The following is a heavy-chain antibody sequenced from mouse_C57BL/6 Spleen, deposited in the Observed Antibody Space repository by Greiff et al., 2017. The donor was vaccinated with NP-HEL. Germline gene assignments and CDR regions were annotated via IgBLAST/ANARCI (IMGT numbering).Heavy chain of an antibody. D-gene: IGHD1-1*01. CDR1: GYTFTSYW. CDR2: IHPNSGST. J-gene: IGHJ3*01. V-gene: IGHV1-64*01. CDR3: VFRYYYCSNFAY. Sequence: QVQLQQPGAELVKPGASVKLSCKSSGYTFTSYWMHWVKQRPGQGLEWIGMIHPNSGSTNYNEKFKSKATLTVDKSSSTAYMQLSSLTSEDSAVYYCVFRYYYCSNFAYWGQGTLVTVAA.